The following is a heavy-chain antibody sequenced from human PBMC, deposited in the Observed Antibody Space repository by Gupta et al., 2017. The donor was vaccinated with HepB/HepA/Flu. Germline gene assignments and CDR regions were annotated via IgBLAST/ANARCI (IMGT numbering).Heavy chain of an antibody. V-gene: IGHV4-39*01. Sequence: QLQLQESGPGLVKPSETLSLTSTVSGVSISGSSYYWGWIRQPPGKGLEWIGSFFYTGTTYYNPSLKRRGTISIDTSKNQFSLKLRSVTAAETAVYYGARQGQYCSGTTCYHGGGDYGGQGTLVTVSS. J-gene: IGHJ4*02. CDR1: GVSISGSSYY. D-gene: IGHD2-2*01. CDR2: FFYTGTT. CDR3: ARQGQYCSGTTCYHGGGDY.